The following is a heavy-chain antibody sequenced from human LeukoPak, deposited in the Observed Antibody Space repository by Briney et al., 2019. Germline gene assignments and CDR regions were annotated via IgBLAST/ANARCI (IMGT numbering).Heavy chain of an antibody. CDR1: GFTFSNYW. CDR3: ATSTAAAGTD. D-gene: IGHD6-13*01. Sequence: GGSLRLSCAASGFTFSNYWMTWVRQAPGKGLEWVASIKQDGSEKYYVDSVKGRFTISRDNAQNSLYLQMNSLRAEDTAIYYCATSTAAAGTDWGQGTLVTVSS. V-gene: IGHV3-7*03. CDR2: IKQDGSEK. J-gene: IGHJ4*02.